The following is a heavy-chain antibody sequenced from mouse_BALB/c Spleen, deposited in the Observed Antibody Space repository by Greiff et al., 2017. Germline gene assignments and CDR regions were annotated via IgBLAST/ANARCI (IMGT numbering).Heavy chain of an antibody. J-gene: IGHJ4*01. CDR2: IWSGGST. V-gene: IGHV2-2*02. D-gene: IGHD2-1*01. CDR3: ARSRRNYGNYYAMDY. CDR1: GFSLTSYG. Sequence: VQVVESGPGLVQPSQSLSITCTVSGFSLTSYGVHWVRQSPGKGLEWLGVIWSGGSTDYNAAFISRLSISKDNSKSQVFFKMNSLQANDTAIYYCARSRRNYGNYYAMDYWGQGTSVTVSS.